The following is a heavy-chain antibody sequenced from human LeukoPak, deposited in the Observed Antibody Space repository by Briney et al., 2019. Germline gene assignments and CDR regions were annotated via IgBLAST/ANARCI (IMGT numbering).Heavy chain of an antibody. CDR2: IYHSGST. D-gene: IGHD3-10*01. CDR1: GGSISSSNW. V-gene: IGHV4-4*02. CDR3: ARSYLYYYGSGSYYNAGGAGY. Sequence: PSGTLSLTCAVSGGSISSSNWWSWVRQPPGKGLEWIGEIYHSGSTNYNPSLKSRVTISVDKSKNQFSLKLSSVTAADTAVYYCARSYLYYYGSGSYYNAGGAGYWGQGTLVTVSS. J-gene: IGHJ4*02.